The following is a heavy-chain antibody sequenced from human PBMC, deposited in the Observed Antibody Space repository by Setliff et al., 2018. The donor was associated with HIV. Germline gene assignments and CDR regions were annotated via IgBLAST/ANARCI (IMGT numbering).Heavy chain of an antibody. J-gene: IGHJ4*02. V-gene: IGHV1-46*01. CDR2: INPSDGTT. Sequence: VSCKALGFLVTGYNVHWVRQAPGQGREWMGIINPSDGTTTYAQNFQCRFTMTRDTTTNTVYMELSSLRAEDTAVYYCVRERVGGYFDYWGQGTLVTVSS. CDR3: VRERVGGYFDY. CDR1: GFLVTGYN. D-gene: IGHD3-10*01.